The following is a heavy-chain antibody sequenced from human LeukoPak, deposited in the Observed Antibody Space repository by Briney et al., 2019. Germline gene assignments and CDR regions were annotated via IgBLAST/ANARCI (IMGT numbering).Heavy chain of an antibody. D-gene: IGHD3-22*01. CDR2: ISSSSSTI. J-gene: IGHJ4*02. Sequence: GGSLRLSCAASGFTFSSYSMNWVRQAPGKGLEWVSYISSSSSTIYYADSVKGRFTISRDNAKNSLYLRMNSLRAEDMAVYYCARVGRFFTGSPTYYYDSSGYYIDYWGQGTLVTVSS. CDR1: GFTFSSYS. V-gene: IGHV3-48*01. CDR3: ARVGRFFTGSPTYYYDSSGYYIDY.